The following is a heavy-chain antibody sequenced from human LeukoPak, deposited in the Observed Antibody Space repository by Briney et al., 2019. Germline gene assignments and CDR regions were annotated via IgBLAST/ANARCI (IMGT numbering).Heavy chain of an antibody. CDR2: ISSSSNYI. V-gene: IGHV3-21*01. D-gene: IGHD2-15*01. Sequence: GGSLRPSCAASGFTFSIYSMNWVRQAPGKGLEWVSSISSSSNYIYYADSVKGRFTISRDNAKNSLYLQMNSLRAEDTAVYYCVRDSCSGGSCYSDGFDYWGQGTLVTVSS. J-gene: IGHJ4*02. CDR3: VRDSCSGGSCYSDGFDY. CDR1: GFTFSIYS.